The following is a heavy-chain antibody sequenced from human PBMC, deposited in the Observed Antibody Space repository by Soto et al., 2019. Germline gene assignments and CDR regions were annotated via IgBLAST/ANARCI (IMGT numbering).Heavy chain of an antibody. D-gene: IGHD2-15*01. CDR1: GYTFTTHG. Sequence: QVQLVQSGAEVKKPGASVKVSCKASGYTFTTHGISWVRRVPGQGLEWMGWVRGDNGHTNYAQSLQGRVTMTTDTSTNTAYMELRSLRSDDTTEYYCARDLGYCRSGTCYREWFDPWGQGTLVTVSS. J-gene: IGHJ5*02. CDR2: VRGDNGHT. V-gene: IGHV1-18*01. CDR3: ARDLGYCRSGTCYREWFDP.